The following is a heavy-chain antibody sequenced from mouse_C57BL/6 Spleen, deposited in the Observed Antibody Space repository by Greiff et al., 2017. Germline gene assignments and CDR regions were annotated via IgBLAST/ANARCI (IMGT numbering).Heavy chain of an antibody. D-gene: IGHD2-1*01. CDR2: ISYDGSN. V-gene: IGHV3-6*01. CDR3: ARDATSRDAMDY. J-gene: IGHJ4*01. CDR1: GYSITSGYY. Sequence: EVQLQQSGPGLVKPSQSLSLTCSVTGYSITSGYYWNWIRQFPGNKLEWMGYISYDGSNNYNPSLKNRISITRDTSKNQFFLKLNSVTTEDTATYYCARDATSRDAMDYWGQGTSVTVSS.